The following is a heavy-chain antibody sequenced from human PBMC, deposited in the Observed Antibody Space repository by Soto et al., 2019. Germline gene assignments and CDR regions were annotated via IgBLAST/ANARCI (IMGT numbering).Heavy chain of an antibody. CDR3: ARDSVVVVVPAARWNWFDP. V-gene: IGHV1-69*01. CDR1: GAPFRTNA. Sequence: QVQLVQSGAEVKKPGPSVKVSCRASGAPFRTNAIGWVRQALGKGLEWRGGIIPTFGTANSAQKFQGRVTITADESTSTAYMELSSLRSEDTAVYYCARDSVVVVVPAARWNWFDPWGQGTLVTVSS. J-gene: IGHJ5*02. CDR2: IIPTFGTA. D-gene: IGHD2-2*01.